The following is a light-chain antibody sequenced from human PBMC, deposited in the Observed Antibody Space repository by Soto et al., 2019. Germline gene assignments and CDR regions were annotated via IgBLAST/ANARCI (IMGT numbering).Light chain of an antibody. CDR1: QSISSW. CDR2: DAS. J-gene: IGKJ1*01. V-gene: IGKV1-5*01. Sequence: DVQMTQSPSTLSASVGDRVTVTCRASQSISSWLAWYQQQPGKAPKLLIYDASSLESGVPPRFSGSGSGTEFTLTISSLQPDDFATYYCQQYNSYSWTFGQGTKVDIK. CDR3: QQYNSYSWT.